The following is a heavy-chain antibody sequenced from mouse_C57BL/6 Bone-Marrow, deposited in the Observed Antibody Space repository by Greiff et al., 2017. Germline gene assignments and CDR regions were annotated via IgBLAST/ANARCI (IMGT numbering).Heavy chain of an antibody. CDR2: INYDGSST. J-gene: IGHJ1*03. Sequence: EVKLVESEGGLVQPGSSMKLSCTASGFTFSDYYMAWVRQVPEKGLEWVANINYDGSSTYYLDSLKSRFIISRDNAKNILYLQMSSLKSEDTATYYCAREDYGKRYFDVWGTGTTVTVSS. D-gene: IGHD2-1*01. CDR3: AREDYGKRYFDV. V-gene: IGHV5-16*01. CDR1: GFTFSDYY.